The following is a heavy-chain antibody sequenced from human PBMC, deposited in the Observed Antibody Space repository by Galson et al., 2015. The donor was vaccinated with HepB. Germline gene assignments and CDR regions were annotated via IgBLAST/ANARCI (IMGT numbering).Heavy chain of an antibody. J-gene: IGHJ5*02. D-gene: IGHD4-17*01. CDR2: INADGTKR. CDR3: AKNYGDYIYDPLDL. V-gene: IGHV3-23*01. Sequence: SLRLSCAASTLILWKYAMTWVRQAPGKGLEWVSVINADGTKRHYADSVRGRFTLSRDNSKNTLYLQMDDLRLEDTAIYFCAKNYGDYIYDPLDLWGRGTLVTVSS. CDR1: TLILWKYA.